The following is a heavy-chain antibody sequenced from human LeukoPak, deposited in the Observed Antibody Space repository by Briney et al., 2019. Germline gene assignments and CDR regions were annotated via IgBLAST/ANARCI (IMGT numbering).Heavy chain of an antibody. CDR3: AKSRGIYDNSGWRTFDY. CDR1: GFTFNIYT. CDR2: ISDNGGST. Sequence: GGSLRLSCAASGFTFNIYTMSWVRQAPGKGLEWVSIISDNGGSTYYADSVKGRFTISRDNSKNTLHLQMNSLRAEDTAIYYCAKSRGIYDNSGWRTFDYWGQGTLVTVSS. J-gene: IGHJ4*02. V-gene: IGHV3-23*01. D-gene: IGHD6-19*01.